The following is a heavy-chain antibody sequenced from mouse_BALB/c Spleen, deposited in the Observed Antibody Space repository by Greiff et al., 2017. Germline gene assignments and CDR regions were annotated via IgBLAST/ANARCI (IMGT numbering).Heavy chain of an antibody. J-gene: IGHJ4*01. CDR3: VRPLGACSLNYAMAY. CDR2: FYPGGGSI. CDR1: GYTFTEYI. V-gene: IGHV1-62-2*01. Sequence: VQLQQSGAGLVQPGASVKLSCTASGYTFTEYIIHWVKQRPGQGLEWIGWFYPGGGSIKYNEKFKDKATLTADKSSSTVYMELSRLTSEDSAVYFYVRPLGACSLNYAMAYWGQGTPVTVSS. D-gene: IGHD1-1*01.